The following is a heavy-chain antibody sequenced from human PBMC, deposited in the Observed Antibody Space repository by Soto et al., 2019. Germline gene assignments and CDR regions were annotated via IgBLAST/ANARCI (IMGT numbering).Heavy chain of an antibody. CDR2: FSAGGDYR. CDR3: AREARYDRGVYHYEGIDY. CDR1: GFSFSDYS. V-gene: IGHV3-23*01. Sequence: EVQLLHSGGGLAQPGGSLTLSCAASGFSFSDYSMNWVRRAPGKGLEWVSAFSAGGDYRHYADSVKGRFPISRDKYKNTLFLQMNSLRAEDTARYYCAREARYDRGVYHYEGIDYWGQGTLVTVSS. J-gene: IGHJ4*02. D-gene: IGHD3-22*01.